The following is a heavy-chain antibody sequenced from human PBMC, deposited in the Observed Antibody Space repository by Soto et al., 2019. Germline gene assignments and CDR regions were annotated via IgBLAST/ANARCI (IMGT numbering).Heavy chain of an antibody. J-gene: IGHJ5*02. CDR1: GYSFSYYG. CDR3: VRDSVRRYNNSRFYS. D-gene: IGHD3-10*01. Sequence: QVQLLQSGAELRKPGASVKVSCQAFGYSFSYYGINWVRQAPGQGLEWMGWSNPYNGHKNYAQKFADRLTMTPDTPTATVSMELRNIKSDDTAVYHNVRDSVRRYNNSRFYSWGQGTLATVSS. CDR2: SNPYNGHK. V-gene: IGHV1-18*01.